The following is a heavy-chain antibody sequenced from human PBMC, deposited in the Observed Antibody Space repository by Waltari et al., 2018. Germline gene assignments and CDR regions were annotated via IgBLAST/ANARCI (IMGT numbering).Heavy chain of an antibody. CDR2: IKQDGSGK. Sequence: EVQLVESGGGLVQPGGSLRLSCAASGFTFSRYWMSWVRQTPGKGLEWVANIKQDGSGKYYVDSVKCRFTISRDNAKNSLYLQMNSLRAEDTAVYYCAKSRGFDYWGQGTLVTVSS. J-gene: IGHJ4*02. CDR3: AKSRGFDY. D-gene: IGHD2-2*01. CDR1: GFTFSRYW. V-gene: IGHV3-7*01.